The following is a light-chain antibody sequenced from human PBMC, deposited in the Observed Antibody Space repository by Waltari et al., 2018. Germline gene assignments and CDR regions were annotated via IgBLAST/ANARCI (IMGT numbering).Light chain of an antibody. J-gene: IGKJ2*01. CDR1: RTISDY. CDR3: QQSYNSPYT. V-gene: IGKV1-39*01. CDR2: AAS. Sequence: IQMTQSPSPLSASVGDRVTITCRASRTISDYLNWYQHKPGKAPKLLIHAASSLHIGVPSRFSGSRSGTDFTLIINSLQPEDFATYYCQQSYNSPYTFGQGTKLDI.